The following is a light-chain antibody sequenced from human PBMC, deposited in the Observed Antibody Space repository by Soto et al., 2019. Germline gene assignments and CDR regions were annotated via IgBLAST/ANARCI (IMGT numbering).Light chain of an antibody. Sequence: QSVVTQPACVSGCPGQSMTISCTGTSSDVGGYIYVSWYQQHPGKAPKLMIYEVSNRPSGVSNRFSGSKSGNTASLTISGLQAEDEADYYCSSYSRSSFYVFGTGTKVTVL. J-gene: IGLJ1*01. CDR1: SSDVGGYIY. V-gene: IGLV2-14*01. CDR2: EVS. CDR3: SSYSRSSFYV.